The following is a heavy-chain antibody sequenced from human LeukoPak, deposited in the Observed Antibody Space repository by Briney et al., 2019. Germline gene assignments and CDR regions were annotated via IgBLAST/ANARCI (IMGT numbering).Heavy chain of an antibody. D-gene: IGHD6-6*01. CDR1: GFTFSSYW. Sequence: PGGSLRLSCAASGFTFSSYWMSWVRQAPGKGLEWVANIKQDGSEKYYVDSVKGRFTISRDNAKNSLYLQMNSLRAEDTPVYYCARDNEYSSSSLGWGYYYYYYMDVWGKGTTVTVSS. CDR3: ARDNEYSSSSLGWGYYYYYYMDV. CDR2: IKQDGSEK. V-gene: IGHV3-7*01. J-gene: IGHJ6*03.